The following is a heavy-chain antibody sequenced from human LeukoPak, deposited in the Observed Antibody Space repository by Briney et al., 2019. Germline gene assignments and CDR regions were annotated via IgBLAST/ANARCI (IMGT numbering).Heavy chain of an antibody. V-gene: IGHV4-34*01. D-gene: IGHD3-16*02. CDR1: GGSFSGYY. Sequence: SETLSLTCAVYGGSFSGYYWSWIRQPPGKGLEWIGEINHSGSTNYNPSLKSRVTISVDTSKNQFSLKLSSVTAADTAVYYCASEHHRFPRITFGGVIVRRYFDYWGQGTLVTVSS. CDR3: ASEHHRFPRITFGGVIVRRYFDY. J-gene: IGHJ4*02. CDR2: INHSGST.